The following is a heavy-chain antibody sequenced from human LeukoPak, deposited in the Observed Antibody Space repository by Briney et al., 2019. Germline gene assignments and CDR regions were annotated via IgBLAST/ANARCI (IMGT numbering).Heavy chain of an antibody. J-gene: IGHJ6*02. CDR1: GGTFSSYA. Sequence: ASVKVSCTASGGTFSSYAISWVRQAPGQGLEWMGGIIPIFGTANYAQKFQGRVTITADESTSTAYMELSSLRSEDTAVYYCARDGCTNGVCYTVNYYYYGMDVWGQGTTVTVSS. CDR3: ARDGCTNGVCYTVNYYYYGMDV. CDR2: IIPIFGTA. D-gene: IGHD2-8*01. V-gene: IGHV1-69*13.